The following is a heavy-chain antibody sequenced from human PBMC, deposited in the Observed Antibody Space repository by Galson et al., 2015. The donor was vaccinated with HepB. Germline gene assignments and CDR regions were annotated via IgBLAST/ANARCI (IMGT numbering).Heavy chain of an antibody. D-gene: IGHD3-10*01. CDR3: ARVRSRPSITMVRGVITTGNEYYYYGMDV. V-gene: IGHV6-1*01. Sequence: CAISGDSVSSNSAAWNWIRQSPSRGLEWLGRTYYRSKWYNDYAVSVKSRITINPDTSKNQFSLQLNSVTPEDTAVYYCARVRSRPSITMVRGVITTGNEYYYYGMDVWGQGTTVTVSS. CDR2: TYYRSKWYN. J-gene: IGHJ6*02. CDR1: GDSVSSNSAA.